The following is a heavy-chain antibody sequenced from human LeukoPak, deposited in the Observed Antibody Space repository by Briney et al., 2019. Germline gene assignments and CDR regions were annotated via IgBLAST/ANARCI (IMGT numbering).Heavy chain of an antibody. CDR2: IIPIFGTA. CDR1: GGTFSSYA. V-gene: IGHV1-69*06. J-gene: IGHJ4*02. Sequence: SVKVSCKASGGTFSSYAISWVRQAPGQGLEWMGGIIPIFGTANYAQKFQGRVTMTEDTSTDTAYMELSSLRSEDTAVYYCATPGESSGYSGRLDYWGQGTLVTVSS. CDR3: ATPGESSGYSGRLDY. D-gene: IGHD3-22*01.